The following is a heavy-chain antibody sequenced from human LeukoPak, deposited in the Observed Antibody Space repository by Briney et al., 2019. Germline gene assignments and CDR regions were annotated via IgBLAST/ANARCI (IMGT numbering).Heavy chain of an antibody. Sequence: GGSLQISCKGSGYSFTSYWIGWVRQMPGKGLEWMGIIYPGDSDTRYSPSFQGQVTISADKSISTAYLQWSSLKASDTAMYYCARASSNYDFWNWFDPWGQGTLVTVSS. V-gene: IGHV5-51*01. D-gene: IGHD3-3*01. CDR1: GYSFTSYW. CDR2: IYPGDSDT. J-gene: IGHJ5*02. CDR3: ARASSNYDFWNWFDP.